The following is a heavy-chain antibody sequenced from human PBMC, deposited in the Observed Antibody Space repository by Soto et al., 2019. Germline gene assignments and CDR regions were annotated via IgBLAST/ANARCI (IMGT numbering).Heavy chain of an antibody. Sequence: EVLLLESGGGLVQPGGSLRLSCAASGFTFNHYAMSWVRQAPGKGLEWVSGISSSGGSTYYADSVKGRFTISRDNPKNMLFLELNSLRAEDTAVYYCAKRMVRGHDYYGMDVWGQGTTVTVSS. CDR1: GFTFNHYA. D-gene: IGHD3-10*01. CDR2: ISSSGGST. J-gene: IGHJ6*02. CDR3: AKRMVRGHDYYGMDV. V-gene: IGHV3-23*01.